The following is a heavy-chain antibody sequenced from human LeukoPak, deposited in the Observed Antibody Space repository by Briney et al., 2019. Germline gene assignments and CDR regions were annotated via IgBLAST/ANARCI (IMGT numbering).Heavy chain of an antibody. V-gene: IGHV3-30*03. Sequence: TGGSLRLSCAASQIIFSDYGMHWVRQAPGKGLEWVAIISNDGSRKYYGHSVEGRFTISRDNSKNTLYLQMDSLRAEDTAVYYCARDRAWNYFDYWGQGTLVTVSS. D-gene: IGHD3-3*01. CDR1: QIIFSDYG. CDR2: ISNDGSRK. CDR3: ARDRAWNYFDY. J-gene: IGHJ4*02.